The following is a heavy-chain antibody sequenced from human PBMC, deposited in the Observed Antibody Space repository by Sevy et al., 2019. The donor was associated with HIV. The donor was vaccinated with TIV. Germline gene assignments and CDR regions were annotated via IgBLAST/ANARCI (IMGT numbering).Heavy chain of an antibody. V-gene: IGHV1-2*02. CDR2: INPNSGGT. CDR1: GYAFTGYY. Sequence: ASVKVSCKASGYAFTGYYMHWVRQAAGQGLEWMGWINPNSGGTNYAQKFQGRVTMTRDTSISTAYMELSRLRSDDTAVYYCARNGRLRRNWFDPWGQGTLVTVSS. CDR3: ARNGRLRRNWFDP. D-gene: IGHD4-17*01. J-gene: IGHJ5*02.